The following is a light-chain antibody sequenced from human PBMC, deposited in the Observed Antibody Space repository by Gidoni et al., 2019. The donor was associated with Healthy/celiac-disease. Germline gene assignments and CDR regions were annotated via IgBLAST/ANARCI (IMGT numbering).Light chain of an antibody. CDR1: QSVSSSY. J-gene: IGKJ2*01. Sequence: DIVLTQSPGTLSLSPGERATLSCRASQSVSSSYLAWYQQKPGQAPRLLIYGASSRATGIPDRFSGSGSGTDFTLTISRLEPEDFAVYYCQQYGSSPPNPQYTFXXXTKLEIK. V-gene: IGKV3-20*01. CDR2: GAS. CDR3: QQYGSSPPNPQYT.